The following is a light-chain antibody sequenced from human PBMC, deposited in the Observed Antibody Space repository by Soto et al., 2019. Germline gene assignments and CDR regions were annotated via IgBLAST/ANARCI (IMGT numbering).Light chain of an antibody. CDR1: QSVGSN. CDR2: GAP. J-gene: IGKJ1*01. Sequence: EIEMTQSPATLSVSPGERATLFCRASQSVGSNLAWYHQKPGQAPRLLIYGAPTRASGVPAGFSARGSRTEFTLTIISLPSDDFAMYYCPRCSSWLQTYGHGTKVELK. CDR3: PRCSSWLQT. V-gene: IGKV3-15*01.